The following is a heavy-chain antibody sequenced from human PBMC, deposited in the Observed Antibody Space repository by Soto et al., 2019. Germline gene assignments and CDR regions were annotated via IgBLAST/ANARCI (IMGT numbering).Heavy chain of an antibody. J-gene: IGHJ4*02. CDR2: ISGSGGST. D-gene: IGHD6-13*01. CDR1: GFTFSSFA. Sequence: EMQLLESGGGLVQPGGSLRLSCAASGFTFSSFAMSWVRQAPGKGLDWVSAISGSGGSTYSADSVKGWFTISRDNSKNTLYLQMSSLRAEDTAVYYCARGFSAGKGSPTDFWGQGSLVTVSS. V-gene: IGHV3-23*01. CDR3: ARGFSAGKGSPTDF.